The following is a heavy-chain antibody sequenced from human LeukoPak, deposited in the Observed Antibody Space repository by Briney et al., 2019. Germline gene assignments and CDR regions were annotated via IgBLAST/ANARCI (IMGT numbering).Heavy chain of an antibody. Sequence: GGSLRLSCTASGFTFSSYAMLWVRQAPGKGLEWVAVISYHGTNQYYADSVRGRFAISRDSSRNTLYLQMNSLRAEDTAVYFCARDRGTSSWYSDYWGQGTLVTVSS. V-gene: IGHV3-30*09. CDR2: ISYHGTNQ. D-gene: IGHD6-13*01. J-gene: IGHJ4*02. CDR1: GFTFSSYA. CDR3: ARDRGTSSWYSDY.